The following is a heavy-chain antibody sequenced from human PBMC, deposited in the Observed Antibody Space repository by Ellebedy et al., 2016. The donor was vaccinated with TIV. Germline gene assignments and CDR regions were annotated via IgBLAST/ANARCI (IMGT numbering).Heavy chain of an antibody. V-gene: IGHV4-31*03. CDR2: IHHTGRT. D-gene: IGHD3-9*01. CDR3: ARHHYDPLTDYPHSGFDF. Sequence: MPSETLSLTCTVSGGSISSGNYYRSWIRHHPGKGLEWIAYIHHTGRTYYNPSLKSRVTISLDTSKNQFSLKLTSGTAADTAVYYCARHHYDPLTDYPHSGFDFWGQGSLVTVSS. CDR1: GGSISSGNYY. J-gene: IGHJ4*02.